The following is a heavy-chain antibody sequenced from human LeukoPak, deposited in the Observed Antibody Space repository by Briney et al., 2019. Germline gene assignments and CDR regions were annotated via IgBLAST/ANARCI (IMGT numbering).Heavy chain of an antibody. CDR1: GYSISSYY. CDR3: ARVDHYDFWVFP. CDR2: ITYSGST. D-gene: IGHD3-3*01. Sequence: SETLSLTCTVSGYSISSYYWSWIRQPPGKGLEWIGYITYSGSTDYNPSLRSRVTISVDTSKNQFSLKLNSVTAADTAVYYCARVDHYDFWVFPWGQGTLVTVSS. J-gene: IGHJ5*02. V-gene: IGHV4-59*12.